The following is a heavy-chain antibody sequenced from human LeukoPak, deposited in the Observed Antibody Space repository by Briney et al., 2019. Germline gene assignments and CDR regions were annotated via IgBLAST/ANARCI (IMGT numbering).Heavy chain of an antibody. CDR3: ARGRGGNPHYYYYMDV. CDR2: IYYSGST. D-gene: IGHD4-23*01. Sequence: PSETLSLTCTVSGGSISSYYWSWIRQPAGKGLEWIGYIYYSGSTNYNPSLKSRVTISVDTSKNQFSLKLSSVTAADTAVYYCARGRGGNPHYYYYMDVWGKGTTVTVSS. CDR1: GGSISSYY. V-gene: IGHV4-59*08. J-gene: IGHJ6*03.